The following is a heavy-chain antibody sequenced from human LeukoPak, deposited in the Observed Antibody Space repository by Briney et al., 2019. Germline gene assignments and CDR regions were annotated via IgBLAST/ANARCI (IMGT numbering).Heavy chain of an antibody. D-gene: IGHD2-2*01. CDR3: ARLQYCSGTSCYWFDP. Sequence: SGTLSLTCAVYGGSFSGYYWSWIRQPPGKGLEWIGEINHSGSTNYNPSLKSRVTISVDTSKNQFSLKLSSVTAADTAVYYCARLQYCSGTSCYWFDPWGQGTLVTVYS. V-gene: IGHV4-34*01. J-gene: IGHJ5*02. CDR1: GGSFSGYY. CDR2: INHSGST.